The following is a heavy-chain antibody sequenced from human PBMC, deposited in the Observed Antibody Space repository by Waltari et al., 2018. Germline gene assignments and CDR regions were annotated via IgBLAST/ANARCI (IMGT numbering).Heavy chain of an antibody. J-gene: IGHJ6*02. Sequence: QVQLVESGGGVVQPGRSLRLPWAASEFTFSSYALHWVRQAPGKGLEWVAVISYNERNIYYVDSVKGRFAISRDNSKKMLYLQMNSLRAEDTAVYYCARDYCDRTNCHGMDVWGQGTTVTVSS. CDR1: EFTFSSYA. D-gene: IGHD3-22*01. CDR3: ARDYCDRTNCHGMDV. V-gene: IGHV3-30*09. CDR2: ISYNERNI.